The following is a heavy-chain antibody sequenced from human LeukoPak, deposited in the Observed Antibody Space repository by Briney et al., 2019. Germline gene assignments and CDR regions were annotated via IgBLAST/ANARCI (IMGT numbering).Heavy chain of an antibody. Sequence: GGSLRLSCAASGFTFSSYGMSWVRQAPGKGLEWVSGISGSGGSTYYADSVKGRFTISRDNSKNTLYLQMNSLRAEDTAVYYCAKDNEIDSGSYYFDYWGQGTLVTVSS. V-gene: IGHV3-23*01. CDR1: GFTFSSYG. CDR2: ISGSGGST. J-gene: IGHJ4*02. D-gene: IGHD1-26*01. CDR3: AKDNEIDSGSYYFDY.